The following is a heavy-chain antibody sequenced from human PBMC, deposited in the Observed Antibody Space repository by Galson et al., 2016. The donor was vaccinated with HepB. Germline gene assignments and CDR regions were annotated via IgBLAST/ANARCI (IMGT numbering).Heavy chain of an antibody. CDR2: MHYSGSI. V-gene: IGHV4-39*01. CDR1: GDSISSSYY. CDR3: ARSGTTHGLVPRYYYIDV. J-gene: IGHJ6*03. Sequence: SETLSLTCTVSGDSISSSYYWVWIRQPPGKGLEWIRSMHYSGSIYSNPSLKSRVTVSLDTSKNQVSLKLTSVTAADTAVYYCARSGTTHGLVPRYYYIDVWGKGTTVTVSS. D-gene: IGHD1-1*01.